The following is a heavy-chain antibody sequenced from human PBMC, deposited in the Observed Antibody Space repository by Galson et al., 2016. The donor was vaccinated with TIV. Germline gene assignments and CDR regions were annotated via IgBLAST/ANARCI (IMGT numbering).Heavy chain of an antibody. CDR3: ASDHEGDSWSGSYRVGYYNFMDV. V-gene: IGHV1-69*02. CDR1: GGTFSSFT. CDR2: IIPILGIA. Sequence: SVKVSCKASGGTFSSFTISWVRQAPGQGLEWMGRIIPILGIANYAQKFQGRLSIIADKSTSPAYMEMSSLRSEDTAVYYCASDHEGDSWSGSYRVGYYNFMDVWGKRTTVTVSS. J-gene: IGHJ6*03. D-gene: IGHD3-3*01.